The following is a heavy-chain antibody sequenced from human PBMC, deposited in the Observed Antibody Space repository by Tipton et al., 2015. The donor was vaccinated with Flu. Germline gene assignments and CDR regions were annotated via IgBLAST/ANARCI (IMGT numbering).Heavy chain of an antibody. CDR3: ARRDYRNYVSEPTSWFDS. V-gene: IGHV4-38-2*01. CDR2: IHQAGTT. D-gene: IGHD3-16*01. CDR1: GDSIGSPYF. J-gene: IGHJ5*01. Sequence: TLSLTCSVSGDSIGSPYFWGWIRQPAGKGLEWIGNIHQAGTTYYNPSLMSRLTITVDRPKNHFSLRLTSVTAADTAVYYCARRDYRNYVSEPTSWFDSWGPGTLVTVSS.